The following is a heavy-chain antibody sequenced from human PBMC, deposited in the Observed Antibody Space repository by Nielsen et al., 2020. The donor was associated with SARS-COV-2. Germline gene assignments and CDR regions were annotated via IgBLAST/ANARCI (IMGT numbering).Heavy chain of an antibody. J-gene: IGHJ6*02. D-gene: IGHD6-13*01. CDR3: ATGPIAAAGGTYYYYGMDV. CDR1: GLPFSDAW. V-gene: IGHV3-9*01. CDR2: ISWNSGSI. Sequence: GGSLRLSCAASGLPFSDAWMTWVRQAPGKGLEWVSGISWNSGSIGYADSVKGRFTISRDNAKNSLYLQMNSLRAEDTALYYCATGPIAAAGGTYYYYGMDVWGQGTTVTVSS.